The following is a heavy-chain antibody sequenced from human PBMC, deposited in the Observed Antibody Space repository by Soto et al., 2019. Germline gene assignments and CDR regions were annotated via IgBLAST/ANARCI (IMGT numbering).Heavy chain of an antibody. CDR3: TRNSYCTNGVCYPDY. V-gene: IGHV3-73*01. CDR1: GFTFSGSA. Sequence: GGSLRLSCAASGFTFSGSAIHWVRQASGKGLEWVGRVRSKANSYATAYAASVKGRFTISRDDSENTAYLQMNSLKTEDTAVYYCTRNSYCTNGVCYPDYWGQGSQVTVSS. D-gene: IGHD2-8*01. CDR2: VRSKANSYAT. J-gene: IGHJ4*02.